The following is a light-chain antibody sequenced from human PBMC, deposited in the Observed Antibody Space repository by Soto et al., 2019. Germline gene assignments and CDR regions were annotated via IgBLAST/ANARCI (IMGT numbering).Light chain of an antibody. CDR2: EVS. CDR1: SSDGGGYNY. Sequence: QPALTQPPSASGSPGQSVTISCTGTSSDGGGYNYVSWYQQHPGKAPKLMIYEVSKRPSGVPDRFSGSKSGNTASLTVSGLQAEDEADYYCSSYAGSNNLPYVFGTGTKLTVL. J-gene: IGLJ1*01. V-gene: IGLV2-8*01. CDR3: SSYAGSNNLPYV.